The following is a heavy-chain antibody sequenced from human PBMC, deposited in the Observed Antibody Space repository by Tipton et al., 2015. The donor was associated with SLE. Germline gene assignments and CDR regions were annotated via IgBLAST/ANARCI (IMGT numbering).Heavy chain of an antibody. Sequence: LRLSCTVSGGSISSYYWSWIRQPPGKGLEWIGYIYYSGSTNYNPSLKSRVTISVDTSKNQFSLKLSSVTAADTAVYYCARVGRGDVFAFDIWGQGTMVTVSS. CDR2: IYYSGST. V-gene: IGHV4-59*01. CDR3: ARVGRGDVFAFDI. J-gene: IGHJ3*02. CDR1: GGSISSYY. D-gene: IGHD2-21*02.